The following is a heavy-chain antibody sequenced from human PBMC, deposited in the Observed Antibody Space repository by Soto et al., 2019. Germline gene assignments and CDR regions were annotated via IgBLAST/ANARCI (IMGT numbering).Heavy chain of an antibody. V-gene: IGHV3-48*03. CDR3: ARENQGDAFDF. CDR2: INTGGASR. CDR1: GFTVSDYE. Sequence: GESLRLSCAASGFTVSDYEMSWVRQAPGKGLEWISYINTGGASRKYADSVRGRFTISKDSATNSVYLQMNSLRDEDTAVYYCARENQGDAFDFWGQGTLVTVSS. D-gene: IGHD2-21*01. J-gene: IGHJ4*02.